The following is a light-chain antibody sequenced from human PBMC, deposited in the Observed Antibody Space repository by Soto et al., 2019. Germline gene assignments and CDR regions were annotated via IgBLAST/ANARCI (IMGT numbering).Light chain of an antibody. V-gene: IGKV1-5*01. CDR1: QSISTW. CDR3: QQYGTSEIT. J-gene: IGKJ5*01. Sequence: DIQMTQSPSTLSASVGDRVTITCRASQSISTWLAWYQQKPGKAPKLLIYAASSLQSGVPSRFSGSGSGTDFTLTISRLEPEDFSVFYCQQYGTSEITFGQGTRLEIK. CDR2: AAS.